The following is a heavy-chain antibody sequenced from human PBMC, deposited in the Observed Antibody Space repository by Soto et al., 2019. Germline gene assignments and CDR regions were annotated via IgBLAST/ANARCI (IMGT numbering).Heavy chain of an antibody. CDR2: ISTSESIV. D-gene: IGHD3-3*01. Sequence: GGSLRLSCAASGFTFSGYEMNWVRQAPGKGLEWVSYISTSESIVYYADSVRGRFTISRDNAKNSLFLQMNSLRAEDTAVYYCARETLTLSGVDRGKVYNGLDVWGQGITVTVSS. CDR1: GFTFSGYE. CDR3: ARETLTLSGVDRGKVYNGLDV. J-gene: IGHJ6*02. V-gene: IGHV3-48*03.